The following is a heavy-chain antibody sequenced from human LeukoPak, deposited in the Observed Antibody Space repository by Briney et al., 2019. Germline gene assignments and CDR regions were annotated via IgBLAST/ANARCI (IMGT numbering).Heavy chain of an antibody. D-gene: IGHD3-3*01. CDR2: INHGGST. V-gene: IGHV4-34*01. CDR3: ARSRAGNDFLSAFYAFDI. Sequence: SETLSLICAVYGVSLSSYCWSWIRQPPGKGLEWIGEINHGGSTNSNPSLKSRVTVLVDASKNQFSLKLSSVTAADSAVYYCARSRAGNDFLSAFYAFDIWGEATLVSVSS. J-gene: IGHJ3*02. CDR1: GVSLSSYC.